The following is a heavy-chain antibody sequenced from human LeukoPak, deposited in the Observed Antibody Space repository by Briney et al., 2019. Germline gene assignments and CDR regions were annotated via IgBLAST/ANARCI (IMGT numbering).Heavy chain of an antibody. CDR3: AKGASMVAATYWYFDL. CDR2: ISSSSSYI. Sequence: GGSLRLSCAASGFTFSSYSMNWVRQAPGKGLEWVSSISSSSSYIYYADSVKGRFTISRDNSKNTVSLQMNSLKTEDTAVYYCAKGASMVAATYWYFDLWGRGTPVSVSS. J-gene: IGHJ2*01. CDR1: GFTFSSYS. V-gene: IGHV3-21*01. D-gene: IGHD2-15*01.